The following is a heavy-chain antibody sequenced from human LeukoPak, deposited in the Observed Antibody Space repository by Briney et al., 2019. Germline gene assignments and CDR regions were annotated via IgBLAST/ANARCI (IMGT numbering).Heavy chain of an antibody. Sequence: GASVKVSCKASGYTFTSYDINWVRQATGQGLEWMGWMNPNSGNTGYAQKFQGRVTMTRNTSISTAYMELSSLRSEDTAVYYCARGGMSGSGWYYYYYYYMDVWGKGTTVTVSS. V-gene: IGHV1-8*01. CDR2: MNPNSGNT. CDR3: ARGGMSGSGWYYYYYYYMDV. D-gene: IGHD6-19*01. CDR1: GYTFTSYD. J-gene: IGHJ6*03.